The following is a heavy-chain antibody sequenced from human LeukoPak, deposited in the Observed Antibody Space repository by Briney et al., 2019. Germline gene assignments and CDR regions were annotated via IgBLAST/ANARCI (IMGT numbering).Heavy chain of an antibody. Sequence: GGSLSLSCTASGFTFSISGMHWVRQARGKGLEGVTFKGRFTVSRDNSRNTVYLQMNNLRPEDTAVYYCAKDKGKNSFDYWGQGTLVTVSS. V-gene: IGHV3-30*02. CDR1: GFTFSISG. D-gene: IGHD4-23*01. J-gene: IGHJ4*02. CDR3: AKDKGKNSFDY.